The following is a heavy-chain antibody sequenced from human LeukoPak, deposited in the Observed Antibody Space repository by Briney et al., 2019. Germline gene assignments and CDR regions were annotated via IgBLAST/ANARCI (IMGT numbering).Heavy chain of an antibody. CDR3: ARGRPHGNDY. J-gene: IGHJ4*02. D-gene: IGHD4-23*01. CDR2: IASDGSST. CDR1: GFTFSSYW. V-gene: IGHV3-74*01. Sequence: GGSLRLSCAASGFTFSSYWMNWVRQAPGKGLVWVSRIASDGSSTTYADSVKGRFSISRDNAKNTPYLQMNSLRVEDTAVYYCARGRPHGNDYWGQGTLVTVSS.